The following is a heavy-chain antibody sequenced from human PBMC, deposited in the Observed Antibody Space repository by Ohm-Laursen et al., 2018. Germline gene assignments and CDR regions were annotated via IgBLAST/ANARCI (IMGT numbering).Heavy chain of an antibody. D-gene: IGHD3-16*01. J-gene: IGHJ4*02. V-gene: IGHV3-23*01. CDR1: GFTFSSYE. CDR2: ITSSGYST. CDR3: AKPAYDYVWGSPFDY. Sequence: SLRLSCSASGFTFSSYEMNWVRQAPGKGLEWVSSITSSGYSTYYADSVKGRFTISRDNSKNTLYLQMNSLRAEDTAVYYCAKPAYDYVWGSPFDYWGQGTLVTVSS.